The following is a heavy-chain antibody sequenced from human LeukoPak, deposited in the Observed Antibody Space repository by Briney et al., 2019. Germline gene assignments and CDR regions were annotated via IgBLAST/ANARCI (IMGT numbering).Heavy chain of an antibody. CDR2: IYTSGST. V-gene: IGHV4-4*07. CDR3: ARVGDDYVWGSYRYTEY. D-gene: IGHD3-16*02. J-gene: IGHJ4*02. Sequence: PSETLSLTCTVSGGSISSYYWSWIRQPAGKGLEWIGRIYTSGSTNYNPSLKSRVTISVDTSKNQFSLKLSSVTAADTAVYYCARVGDDYVWGSYRYTEYWGQGTLVTVSS. CDR1: GGSISSYY.